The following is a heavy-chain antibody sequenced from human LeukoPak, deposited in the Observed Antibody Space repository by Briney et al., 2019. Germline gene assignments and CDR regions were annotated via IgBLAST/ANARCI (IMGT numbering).Heavy chain of an antibody. CDR3: TKGVLGYSVPFVDW. Sequence: GGSLRLSCAASGFTFSDYYMSWIRQAPGKGLEWVSYISSSGSTVYYADSVKGRFTISRDNSKNTLYLQMNSLRAEDTAVYYCTKGVLGYSVPFVDWWGQGALVTVSS. J-gene: IGHJ4*02. CDR2: ISSSGSTV. CDR1: GFTFSDYY. V-gene: IGHV3-11*01. D-gene: IGHD3-10*02.